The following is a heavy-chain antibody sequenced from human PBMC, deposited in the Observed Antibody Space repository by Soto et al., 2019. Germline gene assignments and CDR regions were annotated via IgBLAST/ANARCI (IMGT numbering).Heavy chain of an antibody. D-gene: IGHD5-12*01. J-gene: IGHJ6*02. CDR1: GFTFSSYS. CDR3: AREIGYHLLGNYGMDV. V-gene: IGHV3-21*01. CDR2: ISSSSSYI. Sequence: EVQLVESGGGLVKPGGSLRLSCAASGFTFSSYSMNWVRQAPGKGLEWVSSISSSSSYIYYADSVKGRFTISRDNAKNSLYREMNSLSAEDTAVYYCAREIGYHLLGNYGMDVWGQGTTVTVSS.